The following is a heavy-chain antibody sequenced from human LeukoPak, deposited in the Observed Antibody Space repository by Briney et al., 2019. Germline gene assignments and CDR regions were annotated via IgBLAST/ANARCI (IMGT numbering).Heavy chain of an antibody. J-gene: IGHJ4*02. V-gene: IGHV4-61*02. CDR1: GDSISSGDYY. D-gene: IGHD3/OR15-3a*01. CDR3: ARQTGSGLFILP. CDR2: ISSSGST. Sequence: PSETLSLTCTVSGDSISSGDYYWSWIRQPAGKGLGWIGRISSSGSTNYNPSLKSQVSISIDTSKNQFSLRLTSVTAADTAVYYCARQTGSGLFILPGGQGTLVTVSS.